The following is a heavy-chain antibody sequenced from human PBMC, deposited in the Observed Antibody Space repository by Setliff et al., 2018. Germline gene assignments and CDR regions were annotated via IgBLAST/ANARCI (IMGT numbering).Heavy chain of an antibody. CDR1: GITFKNAW. CDR2: IKSSREGATS. V-gene: IGHV3-15*01. Sequence: GSLRLSCSVSGITFKNAWMTWVRQAPGKGPEWVGRIKSSREGATSDYGAPAKGRFTISRDDSKNMIYLQMNNLKSDDTGFYYCTTGPRDSRNYLNWFNPWGQGTLVTVSS. D-gene: IGHD4-4*01. J-gene: IGHJ5*02. CDR3: TTGPRDSRNYLNWFNP.